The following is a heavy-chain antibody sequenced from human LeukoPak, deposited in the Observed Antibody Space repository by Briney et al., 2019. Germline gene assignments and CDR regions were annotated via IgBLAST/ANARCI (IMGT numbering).Heavy chain of an antibody. CDR2: INHSGST. Sequence: PSETLSLTCAVYGGSFSGYYWSWIRQPPGKGLEWIGEINHSGSTNYNPSLKSRVTISVDTSKNQFSLKLSSVTAADTAVYYCARLNCTNGVCYRDYFDYWGQGTLVTVSS. CDR3: ARLNCTNGVCYRDYFDY. J-gene: IGHJ4*02. V-gene: IGHV4-34*01. D-gene: IGHD2-8*01. CDR1: GGSFSGYY.